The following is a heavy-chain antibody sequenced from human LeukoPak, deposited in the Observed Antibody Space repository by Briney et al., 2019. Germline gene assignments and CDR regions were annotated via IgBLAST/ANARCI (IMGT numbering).Heavy chain of an antibody. D-gene: IGHD1-26*01. Sequence: SGGSLRLSCAASGFTFSSDAVCWVRQAPGKALEWVSAISGSGGSTYYADSVKGRFTISRDNSKNTLYLQMNSLRAEDTAVYYCAKVSGSYYFAYWGQGTLVTVSS. J-gene: IGHJ4*02. CDR3: AKVSGSYYFAY. CDR1: GFTFSSDA. V-gene: IGHV3-23*01. CDR2: ISGSGGST.